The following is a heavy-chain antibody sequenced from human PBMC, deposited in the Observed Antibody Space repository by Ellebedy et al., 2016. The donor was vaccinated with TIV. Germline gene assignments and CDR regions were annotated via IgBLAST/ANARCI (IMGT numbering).Heavy chain of an antibody. CDR2: IETTGDS. CDR3: ARGYFGYCSGGSCPHYGMDV. D-gene: IGHD2-15*01. CDR1: GFTFSSYD. J-gene: IGHJ6*02. V-gene: IGHV3-13*01. Sequence: PGGSLRLSCAASGFTFSSYDMHWVRQVSGKGLEWVSRIETTGDSYYAGSVKGRFTISRENAKDSLYLQMSSLRAGNTAVYYCARGYFGYCSGGSCPHYGMDVWGQGTTVTVSS.